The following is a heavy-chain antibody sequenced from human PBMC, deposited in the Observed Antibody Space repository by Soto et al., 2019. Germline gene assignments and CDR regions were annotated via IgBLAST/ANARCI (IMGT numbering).Heavy chain of an antibody. CDR1: GGSFSGYY. CDR2: INHSGNT. J-gene: IGHJ6*02. D-gene: IGHD3-22*01. V-gene: IGHV4-34*01. CDR3: ARHNDDGSGYYYYYYGMDV. Sequence: QVQLQQWGAGLLKPSETLSLTCAVYGGSFSGYYWSWIRQPPGKGLEWIGEINHSGNTNYNPSLKSRVTRSVDTSKNQFSLKLSSVTAADTAVYYCARHNDDGSGYYYYYYGMDVWGQGTTVTVSS.